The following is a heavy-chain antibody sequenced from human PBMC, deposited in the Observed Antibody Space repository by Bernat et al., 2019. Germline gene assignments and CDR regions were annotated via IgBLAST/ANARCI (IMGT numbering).Heavy chain of an antibody. CDR3: AREWGQWLPAYGMDV. CDR1: GFTVSSNY. D-gene: IGHD6-19*01. Sequence: EVQLVESGGGLVQSGGSLRLSCAASGFTVSSNYMSWVRQAPGKGLEWVSVIYSGGSTYYADSVKGRFTISRDNSKNTLYLQMNSLRAEDTAVYYCAREWGQWLPAYGMDVWGQGTTVTVSS. CDR2: IYSGGST. J-gene: IGHJ6*02. V-gene: IGHV3-66*01.